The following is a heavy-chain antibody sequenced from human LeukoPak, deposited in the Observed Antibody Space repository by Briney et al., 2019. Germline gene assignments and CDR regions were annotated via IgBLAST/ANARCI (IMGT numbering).Heavy chain of an antibody. D-gene: IGHD3-10*01. CDR1: GYTFTNYD. Sequence: GASVKVSCKASGYTFTNYDITWVRQAPGQGLEWMGRINPNSGGTNYAQKFQGRVTMTRDTSISTAYMELSRLRSDDTAVYYCARADEVLLWFGDLDYWGQGTLVTVSS. V-gene: IGHV1-2*06. CDR3: ARADEVLLWFGDLDY. J-gene: IGHJ4*02. CDR2: INPNSGGT.